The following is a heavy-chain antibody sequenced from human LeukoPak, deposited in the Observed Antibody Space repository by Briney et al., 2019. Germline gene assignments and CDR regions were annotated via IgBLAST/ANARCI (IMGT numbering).Heavy chain of an antibody. Sequence: ASVKVSCKASGYTFTSYGISWVRQAPGQGLEWMGWISAYNGNTNYAQKLQGRVTMTIDTSTSTLYMELRSLRSEDTAVYYCAQTRYSSGWYREYWFDPWGQGTLVTVSS. CDR2: ISAYNGNT. CDR1: GYTFTSYG. J-gene: IGHJ5*02. D-gene: IGHD6-19*01. V-gene: IGHV1-18*01. CDR3: AQTRYSSGWYREYWFDP.